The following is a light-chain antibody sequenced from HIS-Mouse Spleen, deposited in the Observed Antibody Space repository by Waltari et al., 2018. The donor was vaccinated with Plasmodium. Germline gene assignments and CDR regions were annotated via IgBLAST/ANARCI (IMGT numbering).Light chain of an antibody. CDR1: ALPKKY. J-gene: IGLJ3*02. CDR3: YSTDSSGNHRV. Sequence: SYELTQPPSVSVSPGQTARITCSGDALPKKYAYWYQQKSGQAPVLVIYEDSKRPSGIPVRFSGSSSGTMATLTISGDQVEDEADYYCYSTDSSGNHRVFGGGTKLTVL. V-gene: IGLV3-10*01. CDR2: EDS.